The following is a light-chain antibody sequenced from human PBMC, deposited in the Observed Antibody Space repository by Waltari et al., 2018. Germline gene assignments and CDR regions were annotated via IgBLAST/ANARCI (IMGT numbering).Light chain of an antibody. Sequence: IQLTQSPSSLSASVGDRVTITCRASQGISTFLAWYQQKPGKAPKLLIYGSSTLPNAVPSRFSGSGFGTEFTLTISNLQPEDFATYYCLQSHSYPFTFGPGTKVDVK. J-gene: IGKJ3*01. V-gene: IGKV1-9*01. CDR3: LQSHSYPFT. CDR1: QGISTF. CDR2: GSS.